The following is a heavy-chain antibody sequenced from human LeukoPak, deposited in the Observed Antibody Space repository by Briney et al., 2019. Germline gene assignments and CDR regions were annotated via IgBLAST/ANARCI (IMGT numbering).Heavy chain of an antibody. V-gene: IGHV1-18*04. CDR2: ISAYNGNT. J-gene: IGHJ5*02. Sequence: GASVKVSCKASGYTFTGYYIHWVRQAPGQGLEWMGWISAYNGNTNYAQKLQGRVTMTTDTSTSTAYMELRSLRSDDTAVYYCARKKDSSGWYDLWFDPWGQGTLVTVSS. D-gene: IGHD6-19*01. CDR3: ARKKDSSGWYDLWFDP. CDR1: GYTFTGYY.